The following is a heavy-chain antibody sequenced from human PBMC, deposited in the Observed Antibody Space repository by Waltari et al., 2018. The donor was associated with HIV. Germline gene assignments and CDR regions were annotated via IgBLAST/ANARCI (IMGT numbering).Heavy chain of an antibody. CDR2: VSHSGSL. J-gene: IGHJ5*02. V-gene: IGHV4-34*02. Sequence: QVQLQQWGTGLLKSSETLSLTCAVYDGSLSGSYWAWIRQPPGKGLEWIGEVSHSGSLNSNPFLKTRVISSIERSKNEVSVEKSFVTAAAPDYYYCGRYSGGVTKDGLDPWGQGTTVSVSS. D-gene: IGHD1-26*01. CDR3: GRYSGGVTKDGLDP. CDR1: DGSLSGSY.